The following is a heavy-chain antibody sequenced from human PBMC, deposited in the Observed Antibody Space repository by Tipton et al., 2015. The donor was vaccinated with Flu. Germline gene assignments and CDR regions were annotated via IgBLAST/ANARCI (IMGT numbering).Heavy chain of an antibody. CDR1: GGSFSGYY. Sequence: TLSLTCAVYGGSFSGYYWSWIRQPPGKGLEWIGYIYYSGSTYYNPSLKSRVTISVDTSKNQFSLKLSSVTAADTAVYYCARSITRDAFDIWGQGTMVTVSS. V-gene: IGHV4-30-4*01. J-gene: IGHJ3*02. D-gene: IGHD2-2*01. CDR2: IYYSGST. CDR3: ARSITRDAFDI.